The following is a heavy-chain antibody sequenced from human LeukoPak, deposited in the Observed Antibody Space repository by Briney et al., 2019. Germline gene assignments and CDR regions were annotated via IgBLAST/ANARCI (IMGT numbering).Heavy chain of an antibody. CDR3: ARKYYDFWSGYLGYYYYGMDV. J-gene: IGHJ6*02. Sequence: SVKVSCKASGGTLSSYAISWVRQAPGQGLEWMGRIIPILGIANYAQKFQGRVTITADKSTSTAYMELSSLRSEDTAVYYCARKYYDFWSGYLGYYYYGMDVWGQGTTVTVSS. CDR2: IIPILGIA. D-gene: IGHD3-3*01. CDR1: GGTLSSYA. V-gene: IGHV1-69*04.